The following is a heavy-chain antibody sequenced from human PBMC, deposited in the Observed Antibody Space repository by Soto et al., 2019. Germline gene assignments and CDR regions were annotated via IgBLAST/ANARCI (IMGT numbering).Heavy chain of an antibody. CDR3: ARYFDWPSGFDI. D-gene: IGHD3-9*01. J-gene: IGHJ3*02. CDR2: INYFGST. V-gene: IGHV4-59*01. Sequence: QVQLQESGPGLVKPSETLSLTCTVSGGSISGYYWRWIRQPPGKRLEWIGYINYFGSTNYNTSLKSRVNIQVYTHTEQVSQTLDSVTDADTACYYCARYFDWPSGFDIWGQGTMVTFSS. CDR1: GGSISGYY.